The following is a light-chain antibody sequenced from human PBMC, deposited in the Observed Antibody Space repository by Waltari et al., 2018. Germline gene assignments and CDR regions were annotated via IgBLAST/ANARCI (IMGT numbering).Light chain of an antibody. Sequence: LSASVGDRVTITCRASQNIGIYLNWYQHKPGKAPNLLIYAASSTQSGVPSRFSGSGSGTDFTLTISNLQPADFATYYCQQSYTSPQFTFGPGTKVDIK. J-gene: IGKJ3*01. CDR2: AAS. CDR3: QQSYTSPQFT. CDR1: QNIGIY. V-gene: IGKV1-39*01.